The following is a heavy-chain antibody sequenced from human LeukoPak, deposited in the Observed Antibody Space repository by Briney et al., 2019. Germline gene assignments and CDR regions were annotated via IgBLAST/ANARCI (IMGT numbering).Heavy chain of an antibody. V-gene: IGHV1-2*02. Sequence: KPGRSLRLSCAASGFTFTGYYMHWVRQAPGQGLEWMGWINPNSGGTNYAQKFQGRVTMTRDTSISTAYMELSRLRSDDTAVYYCARDPYGYYFDYWGQGTLVTVSS. CDR2: INPNSGGT. D-gene: IGHD4-17*01. J-gene: IGHJ4*02. CDR3: ARDPYGYYFDY. CDR1: GFTFTGYY.